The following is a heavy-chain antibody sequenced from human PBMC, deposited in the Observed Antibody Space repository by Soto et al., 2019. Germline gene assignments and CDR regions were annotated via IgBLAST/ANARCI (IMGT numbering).Heavy chain of an antibody. CDR1: GFTFSSYW. J-gene: IGHJ5*02. Sequence: GGSLRLSCAASGFTFSSYWMHWVRQAPGKGLVWVSRINSDGSSTSYADSVKGRFTISRDNAKNTLYLQMNSLRAEDTAVYYCARDSVVEGIAPTNWFDPWGQGTLVTVSS. CDR3: ARDSVVEGIAPTNWFDP. V-gene: IGHV3-74*01. CDR2: INSDGSST. D-gene: IGHD6-13*01.